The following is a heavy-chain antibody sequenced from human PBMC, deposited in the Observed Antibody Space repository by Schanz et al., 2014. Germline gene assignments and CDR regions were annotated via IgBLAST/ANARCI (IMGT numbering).Heavy chain of an antibody. V-gene: IGHV3-33*01. CDR2: IWSDGSTK. Sequence: QVQMVESGGGVVQPGRSLRLSCAASGFAFSVYGMHWVRQAPGKGPEWVAVIWSDGSTKYYADSVKGRFTISRDNSKNTLYLQKNSLRADDTADYFCARADGNNGYGEGLDYWGQGTQVTVSS. CDR3: ARADGNNGYGEGLDY. D-gene: IGHD3-10*01. CDR1: GFAFSVYG. J-gene: IGHJ4*02.